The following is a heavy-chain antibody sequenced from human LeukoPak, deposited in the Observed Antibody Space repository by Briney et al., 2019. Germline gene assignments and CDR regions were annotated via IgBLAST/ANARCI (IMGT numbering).Heavy chain of an antibody. CDR1: GFTFSSYW. J-gene: IGHJ4*02. V-gene: IGHV3-7*03. CDR2: IKQDGSEK. D-gene: IGHD4-17*01. Sequence: GGSLRLSCAASGFTFSSYWMSWVRQAPGKGLEWVANIKQDGSEKYYVDSVKGRFTISRDNAKNSLYLQMNSLRAEDTAVYYCARGAHDHGDRPNDYWGQGTLVTVSS. CDR3: ARGAHDHGDRPNDY.